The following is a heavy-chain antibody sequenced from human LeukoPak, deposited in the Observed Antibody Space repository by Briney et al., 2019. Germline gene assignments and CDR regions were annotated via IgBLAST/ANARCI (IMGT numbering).Heavy chain of an antibody. CDR2: ISWNSGSI. CDR3: AKGSLIAAASLWGYYYYGMDV. CDR1: GFTFDDYA. V-gene: IGHV3-9*01. Sequence: PGRSLRLSCAASGFTFDDYAMHWVRQAPGKGLEWVSGISWNSGSIGYADSVKGRFTISRDNAKNSLYLQMNSLRAEDTALYYCAKGSLIAAASLWGYYYYGMDVWGQGTTVTVSS. J-gene: IGHJ6*02. D-gene: IGHD6-13*01.